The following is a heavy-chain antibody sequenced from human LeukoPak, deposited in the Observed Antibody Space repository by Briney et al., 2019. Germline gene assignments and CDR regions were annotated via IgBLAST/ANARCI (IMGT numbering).Heavy chain of an antibody. CDR2: IYYSGST. Sequence: KPSETLSLTCTVSGGSISSGDYYWSWIRQPPGKGLEWIGYIYYSGSTNYNPSLKSRVTISVDTSKNQFSLKLSSVTAADTAVYYCARDRGYYDSSGNWYFDLWGRGTLVTVSS. D-gene: IGHD3-22*01. CDR1: GGSISSGDYY. CDR3: ARDRGYYDSSGNWYFDL. J-gene: IGHJ2*01. V-gene: IGHV4-61*08.